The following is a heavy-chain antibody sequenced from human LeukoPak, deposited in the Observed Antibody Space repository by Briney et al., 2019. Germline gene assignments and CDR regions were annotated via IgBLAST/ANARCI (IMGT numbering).Heavy chain of an antibody. D-gene: IGHD3-3*01. V-gene: IGHV3-72*01. CDR3: ARGVLWSGYFYFDY. J-gene: IGHJ4*02. Sequence: GGSLRLSCAVSGFTFSDYYMDWVRQAPGEGLEWVGRIRNKANSYTTEYAASVKGRFTISRDDSKNSLYLQMNSLKAEDTAVYYCARGVLWSGYFYFDYWGQGTLVTVSS. CDR2: IRNKANSYTT. CDR1: GFTFSDYY.